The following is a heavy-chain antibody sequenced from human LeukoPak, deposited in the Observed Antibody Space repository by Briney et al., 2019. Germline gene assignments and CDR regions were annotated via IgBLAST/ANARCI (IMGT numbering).Heavy chain of an antibody. CDR1: GGSFSGYY. CDR2: INHSGST. Sequence: SETLSLTCAVYGGSFSGYYWSWIRQPPGKGLEWIEEINHSGSTNYNPSLKSRVTISVDTSKNQFSLKLSSVTAADTAVYYCARFSYSSSSLLGFDYWGQGTLVTVSS. V-gene: IGHV4-34*01. D-gene: IGHD6-6*01. CDR3: ARFSYSSSSLLGFDY. J-gene: IGHJ4*02.